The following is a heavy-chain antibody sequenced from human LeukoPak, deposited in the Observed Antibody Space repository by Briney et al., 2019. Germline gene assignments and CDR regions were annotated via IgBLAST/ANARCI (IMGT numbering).Heavy chain of an antibody. V-gene: IGHV4-59*01. Sequence: SETLSLTCTVSGGSISSYYWSWIRQPPGKGLEWIGYIYYSGSTNYNPSLKSRVTISVDMSKNQFSLKLSSVTAADTAVYYCARDTGVYYGSGSYYPPPDAFDIWGQGTMVTVSS. CDR1: GGSISSYY. D-gene: IGHD3-10*01. J-gene: IGHJ3*02. CDR2: IYYSGST. CDR3: ARDTGVYYGSGSYYPPPDAFDI.